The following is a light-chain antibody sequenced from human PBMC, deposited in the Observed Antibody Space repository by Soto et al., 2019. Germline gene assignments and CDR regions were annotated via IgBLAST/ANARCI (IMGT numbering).Light chain of an antibody. CDR2: EVS. V-gene: IGLV2-14*01. J-gene: IGLJ2*01. Sequence: QSALTQPASVSGSPGQSITISCTGTSSDVGGYNYVSWYQQFPGKAPKLMIYEVSNRPSGVSHRFSGSKSGNTASLTISGLQAEDEADYYCSSYISTNTPVLFGGGTKLTVL. CDR3: SSYISTNTPVL. CDR1: SSDVGGYNY.